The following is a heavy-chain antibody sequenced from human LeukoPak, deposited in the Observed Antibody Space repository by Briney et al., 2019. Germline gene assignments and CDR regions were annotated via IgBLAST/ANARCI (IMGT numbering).Heavy chain of an antibody. D-gene: IGHD4-23*01. CDR2: IYYSGST. CDR3: ARRGGHGGSFDY. J-gene: IGHJ4*02. V-gene: IGHV4-59*01. Sequence: SETLSLTCTVSGGSISSYYWSWIRQPPGKGLEWIGYIYYSGSTNYNPSLESRVTISVDTSKNQFSLKLSSVTAADTAVYYCARRGGHGGSFDYWGQGTLVTVSS. CDR1: GGSISSYY.